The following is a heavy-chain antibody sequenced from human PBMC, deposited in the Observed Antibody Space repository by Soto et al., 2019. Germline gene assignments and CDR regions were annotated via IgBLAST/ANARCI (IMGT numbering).Heavy chain of an antibody. Sequence: LSLTCNVSGGAITSDFWSWIRQPPGKGLEWIGYVYYSGAADYNPSLKPRVTISIATSKTQFSLRLASATAADTGVYYCARDHGSYPNTWGQGILVTVSS. V-gene: IGHV4-59*01. CDR3: ARDHGSYPNT. D-gene: IGHD3-16*02. CDR2: VYYSGAA. CDR1: GGAITSDF. J-gene: IGHJ1*01.